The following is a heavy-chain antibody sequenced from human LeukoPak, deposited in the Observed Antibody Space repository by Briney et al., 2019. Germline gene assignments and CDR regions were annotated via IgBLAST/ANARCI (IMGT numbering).Heavy chain of an antibody. CDR3: ARGGTYSSGLPGS. CDR1: GFTFSGYW. V-gene: IGHV3-74*01. CDR2: INSDGSST. Sequence: GGSLRLSCAASGFTFSGYWMHWVRQAPGKGLLWFSRINSDGSSTNYADSVKGRFTISRDNAKNTLYLQMNTLRAEDTAVYYCARGGTYSSGLPGSWGQGTLVTVSS. J-gene: IGHJ5*02. D-gene: IGHD5-18*01.